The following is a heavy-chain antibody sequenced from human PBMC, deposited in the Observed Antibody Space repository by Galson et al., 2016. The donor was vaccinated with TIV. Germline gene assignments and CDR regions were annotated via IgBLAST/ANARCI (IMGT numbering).Heavy chain of an antibody. CDR1: GLTFSSFA. V-gene: IGHV3-23*01. D-gene: IGHD3-22*01. CDR2: ISGGGGTT. CDR3: AKVPSSGFSYYFGFDV. J-gene: IGHJ6*02. Sequence: SLRLSCAASGLTFSSFAFSWVRQAPGKGLEWVSAISGGGGTTYYSDSVKGRFTISRDNSKSTLHLQMNSLGPEDTAVYYCAKVPSSGFSYYFGFDVWGQGTTVTVSS.